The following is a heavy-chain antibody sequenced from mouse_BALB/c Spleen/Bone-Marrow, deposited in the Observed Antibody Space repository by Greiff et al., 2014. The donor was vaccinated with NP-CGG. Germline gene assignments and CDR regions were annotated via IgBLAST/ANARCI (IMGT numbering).Heavy chain of an antibody. V-gene: IGHV1-37*01. CDR3: GSRGNYDEGRY. D-gene: IGHD2-1*01. CDR1: GYSFTGYF. CDR2: INPYNGDT. Sequence: VHVKQSGPELVKPGASVKISCKASGYSFTGYFMNWVKQSHGKSLEWIGRINPYNGDTFYNQKFKGKATLTVDKSSSTAHMELLSLTSEVSAVYYCGSRGNYDEGRYWGQGTSVTVSS. J-gene: IGHJ4*01.